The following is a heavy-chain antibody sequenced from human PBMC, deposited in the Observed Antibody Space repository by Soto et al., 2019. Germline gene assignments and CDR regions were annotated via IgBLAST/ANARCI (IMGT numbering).Heavy chain of an antibody. CDR3: ARGMKPAAIFSNFDS. V-gene: IGHV1-8*01. J-gene: IGHJ4*02. D-gene: IGHD2-2*01. CDR1: GYTFTSYD. Sequence: QVQLVQSGAEVKKPGASVKVSCKASGYTFTSYDINWVRQAPGQGLEWMGWMNPNSGNTGDARKFLGRITRTRDTATGTAYMELRSLRSDDTAVYYGARGMKPAAIFSNFDSWGQGTLVTISS. CDR2: MNPNSGNT.